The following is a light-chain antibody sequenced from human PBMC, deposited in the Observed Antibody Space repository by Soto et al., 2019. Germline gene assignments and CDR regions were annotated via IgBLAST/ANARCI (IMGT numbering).Light chain of an antibody. CDR3: QQRMSWPWT. CDR1: QSVSSH. V-gene: IGKV3-15*01. J-gene: IGKJ1*01. CDR2: GAS. Sequence: GLTQSPATLSVSPGESATLSCRASQSVSSHLAWYQQKPGQAPRLLIYGASTRATGSPARFSGSGSGTDFTLTISSLEPEDFAVYYCQQRMSWPWTFAHGSKVDIK.